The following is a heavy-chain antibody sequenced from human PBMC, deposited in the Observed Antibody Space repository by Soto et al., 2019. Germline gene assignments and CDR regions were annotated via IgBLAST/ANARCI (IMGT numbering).Heavy chain of an antibody. CDR1: GFTFSSHW. D-gene: IGHD2-2*01. J-gene: IGHJ4*02. CDR3: ASGGCSDTSCFDY. CDR2: INSDGGST. Sequence: EVQLVESGGGLVQPGGSLRLTCAASGFTFSSHWMHWVRQAPGTGLVWVSYINSDGGSTSYADSVKGRVTISRDNAKNTLYLQMNTLSADATAVYYCASGGCSDTSCFDYWGQGTLVTVSP. V-gene: IGHV3-74*01.